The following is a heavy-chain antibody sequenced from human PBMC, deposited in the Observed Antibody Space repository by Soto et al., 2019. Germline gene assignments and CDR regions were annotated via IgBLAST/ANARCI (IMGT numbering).Heavy chain of an antibody. Sequence: QVQLVQSGAEVKKPGASVKVSCTASGYTFSSYALHWVRQAPGQRLEWMGWINAANGNVKYSQKFQGRVTITRDTSAGTAYMELRSLRSEDTAVYYCARAVGQFDPWGQGTLVTVSS. CDR1: GYTFSSYA. CDR2: INAANGNV. CDR3: ARAVGQFDP. J-gene: IGHJ5*02. V-gene: IGHV1-3*01. D-gene: IGHD6-19*01.